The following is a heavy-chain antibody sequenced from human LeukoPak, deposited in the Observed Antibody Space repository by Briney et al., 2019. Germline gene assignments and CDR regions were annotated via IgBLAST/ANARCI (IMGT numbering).Heavy chain of an antibody. D-gene: IGHD1-26*01. J-gene: IGHJ3*02. CDR3: AKNRGLFSGSYRYDAFDI. CDR2: ISGTGDST. V-gene: IGHV3-23*01. Sequence: PGGSLRLSCAASGFTFNNYAMSWVRQAPGKGLEWVSSISGTGDSTYYADSVKGRFTISGDNSKNTLYLQMNTLRAGDTAIYYCAKNRGLFSGSYRYDAFDIRGQGTVVTVSS. CDR1: GFTFNNYA.